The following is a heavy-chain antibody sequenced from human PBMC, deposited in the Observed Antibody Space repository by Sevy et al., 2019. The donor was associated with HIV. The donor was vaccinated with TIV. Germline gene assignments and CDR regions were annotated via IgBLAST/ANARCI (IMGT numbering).Heavy chain of an antibody. J-gene: IGHJ3*02. CDR3: AKDTDSGSYLNDAFDI. D-gene: IGHD1-26*01. CDR2: LNGSGGRT. CDR1: GLTFSSFA. Sequence: GGSLRLSCAASGLTFSSFAMSWVRQTPGKGLEWVSRLNGSGGRTYYPDSVKGRFTISRDNSKNTLYLQMNSLRAEDTAVYYCAKDTDSGSYLNDAFDIWGQGTMVTVSS. V-gene: IGHV3-23*01.